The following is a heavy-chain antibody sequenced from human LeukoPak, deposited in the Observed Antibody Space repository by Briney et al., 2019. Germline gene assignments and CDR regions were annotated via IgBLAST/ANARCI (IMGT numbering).Heavy chain of an antibody. Sequence: PGGSLRLSCAASGFTFSSYGMHWVSQAPGKGLEWVAVISYDGSNKYYADSVKGRFTISRDNSKNTLYLQMNSLRAEDTAVYYCAKTSDGDYAYYYYGMDVWGQGTTVTVSS. J-gene: IGHJ6*02. V-gene: IGHV3-30*18. CDR1: GFTFSSYG. CDR2: ISYDGSNK. CDR3: AKTSDGDYAYYYYGMDV. D-gene: IGHD4-17*01.